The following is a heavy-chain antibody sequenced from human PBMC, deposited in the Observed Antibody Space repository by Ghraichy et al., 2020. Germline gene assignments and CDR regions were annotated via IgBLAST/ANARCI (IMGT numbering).Heavy chain of an antibody. Sequence: GGSLRLSCAASGFTFSSYSMNWVRQAPGKGLEWVSSISSSGTYIYYADSVKGRFTISRDNAKNSLYLQLNSLRAEDTAVYYCARVLGQQLASPFDYWGQGTLVTVSS. CDR2: ISSSGTYI. CDR3: ARVLGQQLASPFDY. CDR1: GFTFSSYS. V-gene: IGHV3-21*01. J-gene: IGHJ4*02. D-gene: IGHD6-13*01.